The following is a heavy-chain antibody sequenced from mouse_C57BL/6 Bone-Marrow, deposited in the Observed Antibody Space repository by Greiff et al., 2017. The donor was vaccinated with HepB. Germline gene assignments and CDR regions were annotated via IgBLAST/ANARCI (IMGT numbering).Heavy chain of an antibody. CDR2: ISDGGSYT. CDR1: GFTFSSYA. D-gene: IGHD2-4*01. J-gene: IGHJ2*01. Sequence: EVKLMESGGGLVKPGGSLKLSCAASGFTFSSYAMSWVRQTPEKRLEWVATISDGGSYTYYPDNVKGRFTISRDNAKNNLYLQMSHLKSEDTAMYYCARGTMITTGYYFDYWGQGTTLTVSS. CDR3: ARGTMITTGYYFDY. V-gene: IGHV5-4*03.